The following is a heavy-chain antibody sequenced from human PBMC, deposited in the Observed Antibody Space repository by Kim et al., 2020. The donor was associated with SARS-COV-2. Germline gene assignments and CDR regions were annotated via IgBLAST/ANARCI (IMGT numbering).Heavy chain of an antibody. Sequence: SETLSLTCNVSAGSVTSYYWSWIRQPPGKGLEWIGYLSTSGNTNYNPSLKSRVTISADTSKNQFSLKLTSVTAADTAVYYCARLGSTAVKYWGHGTLV. V-gene: IGHV4-4*08. CDR1: AGSVTSYY. J-gene: IGHJ4*01. CDR2: LSTSGNT. CDR3: ARLGSTAVKY. D-gene: IGHD3-10*01.